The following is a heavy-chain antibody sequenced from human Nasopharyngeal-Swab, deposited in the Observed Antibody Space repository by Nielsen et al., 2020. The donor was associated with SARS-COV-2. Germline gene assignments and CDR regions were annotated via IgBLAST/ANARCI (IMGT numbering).Heavy chain of an antibody. V-gene: IGHV1-18*03. CDR3: ATSLHIINTSHTFDY. CDR2: ISAHNGNT. D-gene: IGHD1-14*01. Sequence: ASVKVSCTASGYTFSNYGITWVRQAPGQGLEWMGWISAHNGNTKYAPRLQGRVTMTTDTSKNTAYMELRSLRSDDIAVYYCATSLHIINTSHTFDYWGQGTLVTVSS. CDR1: GYTFSNYG. J-gene: IGHJ4*02.